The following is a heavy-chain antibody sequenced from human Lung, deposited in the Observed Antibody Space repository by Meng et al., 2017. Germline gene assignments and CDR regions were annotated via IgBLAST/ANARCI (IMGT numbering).Heavy chain of an antibody. J-gene: IGHJ2*01. D-gene: IGHD1/OR15-1a*01. CDR2: INHSGST. CDR3: ARPKQANWYFDL. CDR1: GGSFSGYY. V-gene: IGHV4-34*01. Sequence: QVQRQQWGAGLVKPSETLSITCDVYGGSFSGYYWSWIRQPPGKGLEWIGEINHSGSTNYNPSLKSRVTISVDTSKNQFSLKLSSVTAADTAVYYCARPKQANWYFDLWGRGTLVTVSS.